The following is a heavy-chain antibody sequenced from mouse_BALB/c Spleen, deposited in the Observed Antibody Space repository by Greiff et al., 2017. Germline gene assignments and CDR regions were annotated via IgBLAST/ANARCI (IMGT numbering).Heavy chain of an antibody. CDR3: ARARTGYYAMDY. J-gene: IGHJ4*01. Sequence: EVQGVESGGGLVKPGGSLKLSCAASGFTFSDYYMYWVRQTPEKRLEWVATISDGGSYTYYPDSVKGRFTISRDNAKNNLYLQMGSLKSEDTAMYYCARARTGYYAMDYWGQGTSVTVSS. D-gene: IGHD4-1*01. CDR2: ISDGGSYT. V-gene: IGHV5-4*02. CDR1: GFTFSDYY.